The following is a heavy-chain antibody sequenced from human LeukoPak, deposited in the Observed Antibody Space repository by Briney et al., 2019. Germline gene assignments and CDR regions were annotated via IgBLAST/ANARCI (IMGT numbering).Heavy chain of an antibody. Sequence: ASVKVSCKASGYTFTSYDINWVRQATGQGLEWMGWMNPNSGNAGYAQKFQGRVTMTSNTSKSTAYMELSNLRSEDTAVYYCATRITIFGVVTQFDYWGQGTLVTVSS. CDR2: MNPNSGNA. V-gene: IGHV1-8*02. J-gene: IGHJ4*02. CDR3: ATRITIFGVVTQFDY. CDR1: GYTFTSYD. D-gene: IGHD3-3*01.